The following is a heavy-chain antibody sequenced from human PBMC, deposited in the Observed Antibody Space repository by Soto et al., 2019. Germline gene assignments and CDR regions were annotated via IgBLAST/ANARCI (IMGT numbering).Heavy chain of an antibody. J-gene: IGHJ4*02. CDR1: GFSVSDNY. CDR3: AKVVAPRGPRYCSSTSCQRPIDY. D-gene: IGHD2-2*01. V-gene: IGHV3-66*01. Sequence: GGSLRLSCAASGFSVSDNYMSWVRQAPGKGLEWISVIYSSGDTYYADSVKGRLTISRDNSRNTLYLQINDLRVEDTAIYYCAKVVAPRGPRYCSSTSCQRPIDYWGQGTLVTVSS. CDR2: IYSSGDT.